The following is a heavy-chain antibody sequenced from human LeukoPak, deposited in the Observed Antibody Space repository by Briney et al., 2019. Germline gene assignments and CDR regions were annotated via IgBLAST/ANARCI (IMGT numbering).Heavy chain of an antibody. CDR2: IGLVDDT. J-gene: IGHJ3*02. D-gene: IGHD6-13*01. CDR1: GFSLSIYD. V-gene: IGHV3-13*04. CDR3: ARRKAGSSRWSDAFDI. Sequence: GGSLRLSRAASGFSLSIYDMHWVRQTTGKGLEWVSGIGLVDDTYYPGSVKGRFTISREDAKNALYLQMNSLRAGDTAVYYCARRKAGSSRWSDAFDIWGQGTMVTVSS.